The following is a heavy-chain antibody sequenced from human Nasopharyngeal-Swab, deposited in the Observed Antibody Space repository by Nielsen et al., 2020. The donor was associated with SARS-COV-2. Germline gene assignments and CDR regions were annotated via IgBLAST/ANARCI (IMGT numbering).Heavy chain of an antibody. Sequence: GGSLRLSCAASGFTFTTYSMNWIRQTPGKGLEWVSYSTSSGSYIWYADSVKGRFTISRDNAKNSLFLQMNSLRDEDTAVYYCARDSEVAYCGGDCYLDYWGQGTLVTVSS. V-gene: IGHV3-48*02. D-gene: IGHD2-21*02. CDR2: STSSGSYI. J-gene: IGHJ4*02. CDR3: ARDSEVAYCGGDCYLDY. CDR1: GFTFTTYS.